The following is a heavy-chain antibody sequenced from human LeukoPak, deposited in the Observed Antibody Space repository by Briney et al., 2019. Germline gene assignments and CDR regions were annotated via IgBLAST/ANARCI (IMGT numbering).Heavy chain of an antibody. D-gene: IGHD3-3*01. V-gene: IGHV1-18*01. CDR2: ISAYNGNT. J-gene: IGHJ6*03. CDR1: GYTFTSYG. Sequence: ASVTVSCKASGYTFTSYGISWVRQAPGQGLEWMGWISAYNGNTNYAQKLQGRVTMTTDTSTSTAYMELRSLRSDDTAVYYCARRGKADYDFWSGYYPGYYYYMDVWGKGTTVTVSS. CDR3: ARRGKADYDFWSGYYPGYYYYMDV.